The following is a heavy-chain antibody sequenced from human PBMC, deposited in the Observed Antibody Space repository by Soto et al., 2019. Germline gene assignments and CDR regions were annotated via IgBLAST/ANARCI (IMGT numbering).Heavy chain of an antibody. J-gene: IGHJ4*02. V-gene: IGHV3-15*01. Sequence: GGSLRLSCAASGFRFSRAWMTWVRQAPGKGLEWVGRTRSISDGGATDYATPGEGRFTISRDDSQNKVFLQLNGLKAEDTGVYYCTTETLPFSTTMTTTGGAYWGKGTLVTVSS. D-gene: IGHD1-1*01. CDR2: TRSISDGGAT. CDR1: GFRFSRAW. CDR3: TTETLPFSTTMTTTGGAY.